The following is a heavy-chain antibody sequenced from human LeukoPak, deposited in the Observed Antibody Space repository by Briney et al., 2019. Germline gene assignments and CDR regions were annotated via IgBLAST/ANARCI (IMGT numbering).Heavy chain of an antibody. CDR2: IRYDGSNK. D-gene: IGHD3-3*01. J-gene: IGHJ6*02. CDR3: ARGQVTRIKSGRLIDYYYGLDV. Sequence: GGSLRLSCAASGFTFSSYGMHWVRQAPGKGLQWVAFIRYDGSNKYYADSVKGRFTISRDNSKNTLYLQMNSLRVEDTAVYYCARGQVTRIKSGRLIDYYYGLDVWGQGTTVTVSS. CDR1: GFTFSSYG. V-gene: IGHV3-30*02.